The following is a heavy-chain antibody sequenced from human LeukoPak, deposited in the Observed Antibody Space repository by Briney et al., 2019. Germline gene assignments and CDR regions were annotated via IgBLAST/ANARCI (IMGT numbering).Heavy chain of an antibody. CDR1: GGSISSGDYY. V-gene: IGHV4-30-4*08. Sequence: PSETLSLTCTVSGGSISSGDYYWSWIRQPPGKGLEWIGYIYYSGSTYYNPSRKSRVTISVDTSKNQFSLKQSSVTAADTAVYYCAREADTAMVRVDYYYMDVWGKGTTVTVSS. D-gene: IGHD5-18*01. CDR3: AREADTAMVRVDYYYMDV. J-gene: IGHJ6*03. CDR2: IYYSGST.